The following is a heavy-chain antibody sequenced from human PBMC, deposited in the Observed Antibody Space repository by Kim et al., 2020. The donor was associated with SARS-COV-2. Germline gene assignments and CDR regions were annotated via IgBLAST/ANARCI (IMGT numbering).Heavy chain of an antibody. V-gene: IGHV3-74*01. CDR3: AREGGFTNDDWYFDL. Sequence: GGSLRLSCAASGFNFRNYFMNWVRQAPGKGPVWISRITDTGRTQSYADSVKGRFTTSRDNTKNTLNLEMTSLRAEDTAIYYCAREGGFTNDDWYFDLWVRGTLVSVSS. D-gene: IGHD3-16*01. CDR1: GFNFRNYF. CDR2: ITDTGRTQ. J-gene: IGHJ2*01.